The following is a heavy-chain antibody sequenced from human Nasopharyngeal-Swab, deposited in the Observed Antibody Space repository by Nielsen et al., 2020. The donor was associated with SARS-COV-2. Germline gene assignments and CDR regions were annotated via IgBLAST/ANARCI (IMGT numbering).Heavy chain of an antibody. V-gene: IGHV4-39*01. CDR2: IYYSGST. D-gene: IGHD3-3*01. Sequence: SETLSPTCTVSGGSISSSSYYWGWIRQPPGKGLEWIGSIYYSGSTYYNPSLKSRVTISVDTSKNQFSLKLSSVTAADTAVYYCFGMEWLRGPFDYWGQGTLVTVSS. CDR3: FGMEWLRGPFDY. J-gene: IGHJ4*02. CDR1: GGSISSSSYY.